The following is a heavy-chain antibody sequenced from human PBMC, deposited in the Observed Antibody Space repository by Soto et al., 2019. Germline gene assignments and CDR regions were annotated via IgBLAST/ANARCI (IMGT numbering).Heavy chain of an antibody. J-gene: IGHJ4*02. CDR3: AREPYVDSQYLDY. D-gene: IGHD3-9*01. Sequence: GGSLRLSCTGSGFIFNSLSLHWVRQGPDKGLEWVAVVSFDGKVTYYADSVKGRFTVSRDNSKNTIYLQANSLRADDTAVYYCAREPYVDSQYLDYWGQGT. V-gene: IGHV3-30*04. CDR1: GFIFNSLS. CDR2: VSFDGKVT.